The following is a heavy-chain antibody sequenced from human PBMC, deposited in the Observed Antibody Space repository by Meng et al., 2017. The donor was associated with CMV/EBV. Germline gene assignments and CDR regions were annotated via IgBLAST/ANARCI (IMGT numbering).Heavy chain of an antibody. CDR3: ARTASYSSSWPNWFDP. D-gene: IGHD6-13*01. Sequence: GESLKISCKGSGYSFTSYWIGWVRQRPGKGLEWMGIIYPGDSDTRYSPSFQGQVTISADKSISTAYLQWSSLKASDTAMYYCARTASYSSSWPNWFDPWGQGTLVTVSS. CDR1: GYSFTSYW. V-gene: IGHV5-51*01. J-gene: IGHJ5*02. CDR2: IYPGDSDT.